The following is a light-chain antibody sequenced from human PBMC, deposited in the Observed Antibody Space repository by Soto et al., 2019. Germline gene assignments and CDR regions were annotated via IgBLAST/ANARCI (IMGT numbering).Light chain of an antibody. CDR1: QSVGSD. V-gene: IGKV3-15*01. J-gene: IGKJ4*01. CDR2: GAS. Sequence: EIVMMQSPATLSVSPGERATLSCRASQSVGSDLAWYQHKTGQAPGLLIHGASTRATGVPARFSGSGSGTEFTLTISSLQSEDFAVYYCQQYKNWPLTFGGGTKVEIK. CDR3: QQYKNWPLT.